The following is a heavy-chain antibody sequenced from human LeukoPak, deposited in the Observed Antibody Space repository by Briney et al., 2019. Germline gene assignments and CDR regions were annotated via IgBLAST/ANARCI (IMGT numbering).Heavy chain of an antibody. CDR2: ISWNSGSI. J-gene: IGHJ4*02. Sequence: PGGSLRLSCAASGFTFDDYAMHWVRQAPGKGLEWVSGISWNSGSIGYADSVKGRFTISRDNAKNSLYLQMNSLRAEDTALYYCARRYNWNDDHPFDYWGQGTLVTVSS. CDR3: ARRYNWNDDHPFDY. D-gene: IGHD1-1*01. V-gene: IGHV3-9*01. CDR1: GFTFDDYA.